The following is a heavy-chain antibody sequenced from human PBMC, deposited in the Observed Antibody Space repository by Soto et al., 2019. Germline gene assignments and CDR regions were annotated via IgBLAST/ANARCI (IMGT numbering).Heavy chain of an antibody. J-gene: IGHJ6*02. CDR3: ARGPIWSGYFAAYYYYYGMDV. Sequence: VKVSCKASGYTFTSYDINWVRQATGQGLEWMGWMNPNSGNTGYAQKFQGRVTMTRNTSISTAYMELSSLRSEDTAVYYCARGPIWSGYFAAYYYYYGMDVWGQGTTVTVS. D-gene: IGHD3-3*01. CDR2: MNPNSGNT. CDR1: GYTFTSYD. V-gene: IGHV1-8*01.